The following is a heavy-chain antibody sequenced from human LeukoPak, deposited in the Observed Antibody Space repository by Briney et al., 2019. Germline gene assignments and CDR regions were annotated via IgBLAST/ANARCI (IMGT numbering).Heavy chain of an antibody. Sequence: GGSLRLSCAASGFTFSSYGMHWVRQPPGKGLEWVAVISYDGSNKYYGDSVKGRFTISRDNSKNTLYLQMNSLRAEDTAVYYCARDRGLWFGEEDGIFGYWGQGTLVTVSS. CDR2: ISYDGSNK. V-gene: IGHV3-30*03. CDR3: ARDRGLWFGEEDGIFGY. J-gene: IGHJ4*02. CDR1: GFTFSSYG. D-gene: IGHD3-10*01.